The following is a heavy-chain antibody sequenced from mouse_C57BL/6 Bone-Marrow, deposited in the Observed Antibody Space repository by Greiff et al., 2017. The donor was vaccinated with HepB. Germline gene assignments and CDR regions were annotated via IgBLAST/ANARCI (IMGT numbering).Heavy chain of an antibody. CDR3: VRDGSPYYAMDY. CDR1: GFSFNTYA. CDR2: IRSKSNNYAT. V-gene: IGHV10-1*01. J-gene: IGHJ4*01. Sequence: DVKLVESGGGLVQPKGSLKLSCAASGFSFNTYAMNWVRQAPGKGLEWVARIRSKSNNYATYYADSVKDRFTISRDDSESMLYLQMNNLKTEDTAMYYCVRDGSPYYAMDYWGQGTSVTVSS.